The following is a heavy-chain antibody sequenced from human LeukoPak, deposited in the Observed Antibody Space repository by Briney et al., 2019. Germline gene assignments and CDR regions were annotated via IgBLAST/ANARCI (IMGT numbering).Heavy chain of an antibody. CDR3: ARIDYRDYYYGMDV. CDR2: IYYSGST. J-gene: IGHJ6*02. V-gene: IGHV4-31*03. D-gene: IGHD4-11*01. Sequence: SETLSLTCTVSGVSISSGGYYWSWIRQHPGKGLEWIAYIYYSGSTYYNPSLKSRVTISVDTSKNQFSLKLSSVTAADTAVYFCARIDYRDYYYGMDVWGQGTTVTVSS. CDR1: GVSISSGGYY.